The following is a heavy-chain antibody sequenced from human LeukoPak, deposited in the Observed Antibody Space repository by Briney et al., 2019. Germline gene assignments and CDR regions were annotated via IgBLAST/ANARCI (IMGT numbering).Heavy chain of an antibody. J-gene: IGHJ4*02. CDR3: ARSGSYGIVY. D-gene: IGHD1-26*01. Sequence: SETLSLTCTVSGGSISSSSYYWGWIRQPPGKGLEWIGSIYHSGSTYYNPSLKSRVTISVDTSKNQFSLKLSSVTAADTAVYYCARSGSYGIVYWGQGTLVTVSS. CDR1: GGSISSSSYY. CDR2: IYHSGST. V-gene: IGHV4-39*07.